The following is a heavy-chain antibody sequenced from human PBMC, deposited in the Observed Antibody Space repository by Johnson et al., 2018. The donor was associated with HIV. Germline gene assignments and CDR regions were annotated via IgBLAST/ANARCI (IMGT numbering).Heavy chain of an antibody. CDR2: ISGSGGST. V-gene: IGHV3-23*04. CDR1: GFTFSSYA. Sequence: MLLVESGGGLVQPGGSLRLSCAASGFTFSSYAMSWVRQAPGKGLEWVSAISGSGGSTYYADSVKGRFTISRDNAKNSLYLQMNSLRAEDTALYYCAREPMDCGGDCWGVFDLWGQGTMVTVSS. CDR3: AREPMDCGGDCWGVFDL. D-gene: IGHD2-21*02. J-gene: IGHJ3*01.